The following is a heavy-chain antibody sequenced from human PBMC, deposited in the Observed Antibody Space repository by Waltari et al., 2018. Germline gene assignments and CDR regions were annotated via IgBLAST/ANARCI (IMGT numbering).Heavy chain of an antibody. Sequence: QVQLVQSGAEVKKPGASVKVSCKASGYTFTGYYIHWVRQAPGQGLEWMGVLDPKSGGTHFSQKFQDRVTMTRDTSIRTAYMELSRLKSDDTAVYYCARPRRYCTGGTCYSNWLDPWGQGTLVTVSS. D-gene: IGHD2-15*01. CDR2: LDPKSGGT. J-gene: IGHJ5*02. CDR3: ARPRRYCTGGTCYSNWLDP. CDR1: GYTFTGYY. V-gene: IGHV1-2*02.